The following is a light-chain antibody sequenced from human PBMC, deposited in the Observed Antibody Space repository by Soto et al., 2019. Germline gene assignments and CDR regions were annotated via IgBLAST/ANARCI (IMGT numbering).Light chain of an antibody. CDR2: DXS. CDR1: RDIRDY. CDR3: QQLKSYTRT. J-gene: IGKJ4*01. V-gene: IGKV1-9*01. Sequence: DIQLTQSPSFLSASVGDRVTITXRASRDIRDYLAWYQQGRGXAPKXXXDDXSTLQRGGPSRLSGSGSGTEFTLPISSLQPEDFANYSCQQLKSYTRTFGGGTKVDIK.